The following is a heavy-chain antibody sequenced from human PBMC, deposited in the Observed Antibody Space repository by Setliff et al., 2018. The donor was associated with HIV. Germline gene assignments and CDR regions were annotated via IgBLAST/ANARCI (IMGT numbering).Heavy chain of an antibody. Sequence: PSETLSLTCTVSGGSISSSSYYWGWIRQPPGKGLEWIGSIYYSGSTNYSPSLKSRVTISVDTSKNQFSLRLSSVTAADTAVYYCARGGVFGVVITYFDYWGQGTLVTVSS. CDR2: IYYSGST. CDR3: ARGGVFGVVITYFDY. CDR1: GGSISSSSYY. D-gene: IGHD3-3*01. J-gene: IGHJ4*02. V-gene: IGHV4-39*07.